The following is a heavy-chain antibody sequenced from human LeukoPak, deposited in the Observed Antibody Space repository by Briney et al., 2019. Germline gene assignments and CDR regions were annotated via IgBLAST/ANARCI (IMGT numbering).Heavy chain of an antibody. CDR1: GFTFSSYA. CDR3: AKGGATNYYYYYGMDV. D-gene: IGHD1-26*01. Sequence: GASLRLSCAASGFTFSSYAMSWVRQAPGKGLEWVSAISGSGGSTYYADSVKGRFTISRDNSKNTLYLQMNSLRAEDTAVYYCAKGGATNYYYYYGMDVWGQGTTVTVSS. J-gene: IGHJ6*02. V-gene: IGHV3-23*01. CDR2: ISGSGGST.